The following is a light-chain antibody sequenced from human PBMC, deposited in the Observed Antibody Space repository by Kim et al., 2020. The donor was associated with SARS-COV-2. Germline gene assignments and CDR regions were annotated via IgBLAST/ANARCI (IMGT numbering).Light chain of an antibody. CDR2: GAS. CDR1: QSISSIY. CDR3: QQYGSSPWT. V-gene: IGKV3-20*01. J-gene: IGKJ1*01. Sequence: EIVLTQSPGTLSLSPGERATLSCRASQSISSIYLVWYQQKPGQAPRLLIYGASSRATGIPDRFSGSGSGTDFTLTISRLEPEDFAVYYCQQYGSSPWTFGQGTKVDIK.